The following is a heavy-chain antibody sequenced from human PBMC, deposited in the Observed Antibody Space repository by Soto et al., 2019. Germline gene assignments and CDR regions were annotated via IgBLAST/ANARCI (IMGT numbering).Heavy chain of an antibody. Sequence: QVQLQESGPELVKPSETLSLTCTVSGGSISSYYWSWIRQPPGKGLEWIGYIYYSGSTNYNPSLESRVTISVDTSKNQFSLKLSSVTAADTAVYYCARRFGRNFDYWGQGTLVTVSS. CDR3: ARRFGRNFDY. D-gene: IGHD3-16*01. J-gene: IGHJ4*02. CDR1: GGSISSYY. CDR2: IYYSGST. V-gene: IGHV4-59*08.